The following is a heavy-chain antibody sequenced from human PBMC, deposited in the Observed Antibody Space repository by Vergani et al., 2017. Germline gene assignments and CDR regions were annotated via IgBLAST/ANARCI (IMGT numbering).Heavy chain of an antibody. CDR1: GGSISSYY. CDR3: AREPRGGAFDI. CDR2: LYYSGST. D-gene: IGHD3-16*01. J-gene: IGHJ3*02. Sequence: QVQLQESVPGLVKPSETLSLTCTVSGGSISSYYWSWIRQPPGKGLAWIGYLYYSGSTNYNPSLKSRVTISVDTSKNQFSLKLSPVTAADTAVYYCAREPRGGAFDIWGQGTMVTVSS. V-gene: IGHV4-59*01.